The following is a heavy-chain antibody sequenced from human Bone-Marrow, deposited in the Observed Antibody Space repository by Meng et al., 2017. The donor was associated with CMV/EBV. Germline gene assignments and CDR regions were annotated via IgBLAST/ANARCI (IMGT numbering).Heavy chain of an antibody. D-gene: IGHD6-19*01. Sequence: GESLKISCAASGFTFSSYWMSWVRQAPGKGLEWVANIKQDGSEKYYVDSVKGRFTISRDNAKNSLYLQMNSLKSDDTAVYHCLYESSWYEGVDYYGMDVWGQGTTVTVSS. CDR1: GFTFSSYW. CDR2: IKQDGSEK. CDR3: LYESSWYEGVDYYGMDV. J-gene: IGHJ6*02. V-gene: IGHV3-7*03.